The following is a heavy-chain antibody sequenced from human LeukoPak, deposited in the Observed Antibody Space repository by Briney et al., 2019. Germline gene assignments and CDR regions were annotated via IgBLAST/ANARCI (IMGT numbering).Heavy chain of an antibody. CDR1: GGSISSSSYF. D-gene: IGHD5-18*01. CDR2: IYYSGST. J-gene: IGHJ4*02. V-gene: IGHV4-39*07. Sequence: PSETLSLTCTVSGGSISSSSYFWGWIRQPPGKGLEWIGSIYYSGSTYYNPSLKSRVTISVDTSKNQFSLRLTSVTAADTAAYYCARDICGYNYGCFDSWGQGTLVTVSS. CDR3: ARDICGYNYGCFDS.